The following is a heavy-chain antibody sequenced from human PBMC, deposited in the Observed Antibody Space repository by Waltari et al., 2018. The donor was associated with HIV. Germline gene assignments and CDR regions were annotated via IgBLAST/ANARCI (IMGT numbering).Heavy chain of an antibody. CDR2: IWSDGSVK. J-gene: IGHJ3*01. CDR1: GFSLSNYG. CDR3: ARFNYDDAAPRD. Sequence: QEHLVESGGGVVQPGRPLRLSCAAFGFSLSNYGIYWFRQAPGQGLEWVAVIWSDGSVKHYGDSVKGRFTISRDSSKKTVYLQMNSLTAEDTATYYCARFNYDDAAPRDWGQGTMVTVSS. D-gene: IGHD3-16*01. V-gene: IGHV3-33*01.